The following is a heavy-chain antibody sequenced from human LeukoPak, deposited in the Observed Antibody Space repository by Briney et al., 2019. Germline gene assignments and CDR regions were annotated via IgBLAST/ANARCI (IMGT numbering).Heavy chain of an antibody. Sequence: GGSLRLSCAASGFIVSSNYMSWVRQAPGKGLEWVSVIYSGGSTYYADSVKGRFTISRDNSKNTLYLQMNSLRAEDTAVYYCARVFRPSLTVFIIRGAFDIWGQGTMVTVSS. D-gene: IGHD3-3*01. CDR3: ARVFRPSLTVFIIRGAFDI. CDR2: IYSGGST. J-gene: IGHJ3*02. CDR1: GFIVSSNY. V-gene: IGHV3-53*01.